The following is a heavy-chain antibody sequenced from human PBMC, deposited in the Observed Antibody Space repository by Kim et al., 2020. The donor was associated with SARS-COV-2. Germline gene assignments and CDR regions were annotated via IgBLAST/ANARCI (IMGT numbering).Heavy chain of an antibody. D-gene: IGHD3-22*01. CDR3: ARALGSGAVVAAD. CDR2: INWNGRST. V-gene: IGHV3-20*01. Sequence: GGSLRLSCGASGFTFDDYGMNWVRQAPGKGLEWVSGINWNGRSTGYADSVKGRFTISRDSAKNALYLQMSSLRAEDTALYHCARALGSGAVVAADWGQGTLVTVSS. J-gene: IGHJ4*02. CDR1: GFTFDDYG.